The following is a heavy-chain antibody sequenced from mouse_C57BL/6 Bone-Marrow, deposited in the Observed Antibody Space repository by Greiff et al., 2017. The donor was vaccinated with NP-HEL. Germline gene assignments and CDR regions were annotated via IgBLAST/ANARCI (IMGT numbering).Heavy chain of an antibody. CDR2: FYPGSGCI. V-gene: IGHV1-62-2*01. J-gene: IGHJ3*01. Sequence: VQLQQSGAELVKPGASVKLSCKASGYTFTEYTIHWVKQRSGQGLEWIGWFYPGSGCIKYTEKFKDKATLTVDTSSSTAYMQLSSLTSEDSAVYDCARGCYEYDGGFAYWGQGTLVTVSA. CDR1: GYTFTEYT. D-gene: IGHD2-4*01. CDR3: ARGCYEYDGGFAY.